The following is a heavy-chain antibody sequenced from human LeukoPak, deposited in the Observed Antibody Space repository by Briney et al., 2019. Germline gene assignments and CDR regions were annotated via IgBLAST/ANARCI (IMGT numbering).Heavy chain of an antibody. CDR1: GFTFSSYS. D-gene: IGHD6-19*01. CDR3: ASPIRGWYD. CDR2: ISSSSTSI. V-gene: IGHV3-48*01. Sequence: GGSLRLSCAASGFTFSSYSMNWVRQAPGKGLEWVSYISSSSTSIYYADSVRGRFTISRDNAKNSLYLQMNSLRAEDTAVYYCASPIRGWYDWGQGTLVTVSS. J-gene: IGHJ4*02.